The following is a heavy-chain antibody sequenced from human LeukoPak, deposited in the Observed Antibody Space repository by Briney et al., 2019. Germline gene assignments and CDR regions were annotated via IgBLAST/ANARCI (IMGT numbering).Heavy chain of an antibody. CDR1: GYTFTSYG. CDR2: ISAYNGNT. V-gene: IGHV1-18*01. D-gene: IGHD6-19*01. Sequence: ASVKVSCKASGYTFTSYGISWVRQAPGQGLEWMGWISAYNGNTNYAQKLQGRVTMTTDTSTSTAYMELRSLRSDDTAVYYCARSMGSGWYEGAIDYWGQGTLVTVSS. J-gene: IGHJ4*02. CDR3: ARSMGSGWYEGAIDY.